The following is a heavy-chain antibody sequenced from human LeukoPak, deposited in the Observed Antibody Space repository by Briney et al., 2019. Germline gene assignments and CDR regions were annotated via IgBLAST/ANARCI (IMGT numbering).Heavy chain of an antibody. CDR1: GDSVSSNSAA. V-gene: IGHV6-1*01. D-gene: IGHD2-2*01. CDR3: ARVGYCSSTSCYDNWFDP. J-gene: IGHJ5*02. CDR2: TYYRSKWYN. Sequence: SQTLSLTCAISGDSVSSNSAAWNWIRQSPSRGLEWLGRTYYRSKWYNDYAVSVKSRITINPDTSKNQFSLQLNSVTPEDTAMYYCARVGYCSSTSCYDNWFDPWGQGTLVTVSS.